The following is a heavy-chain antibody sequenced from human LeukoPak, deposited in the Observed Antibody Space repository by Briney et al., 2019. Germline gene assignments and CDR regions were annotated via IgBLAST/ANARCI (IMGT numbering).Heavy chain of an antibody. CDR2: IYYSGST. V-gene: IGHV4-39*01. Sequence: SETLSLTCTVSGGSISSSSYYWGWMRQPPGKGLEWIGSIYYSGSTYYNPSLKSRVTISVDTSKNQFSLKLSSVTAADTAVYYCATLNKGDYYYGMDVWGQGTTVTVSS. CDR1: GGSISSSSYY. CDR3: ATLNKGDYYYGMDV. J-gene: IGHJ6*02. D-gene: IGHD1/OR15-1a*01.